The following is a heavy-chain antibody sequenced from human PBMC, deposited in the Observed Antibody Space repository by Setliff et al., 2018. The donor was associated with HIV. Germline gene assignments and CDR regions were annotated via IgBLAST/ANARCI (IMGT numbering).Heavy chain of an antibody. J-gene: IGHJ4*02. CDR1: GGTFSSYA. V-gene: IGHV1-69*13. Sequence: GASVKVSCKASGGTFSSYAISWVRQAPGQGLEWMGGIIPIFGTANYAQKFQGRVAITADESTSTAYMELSSLRSEDTAVYYCARVGQQLALDYWGQGTLVTVSS. D-gene: IGHD6-13*01. CDR3: ARVGQQLALDY. CDR2: IIPIFGTA.